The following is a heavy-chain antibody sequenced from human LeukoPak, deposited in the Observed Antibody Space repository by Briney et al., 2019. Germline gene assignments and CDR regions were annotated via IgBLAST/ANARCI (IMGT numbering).Heavy chain of an antibody. CDR1: GYTFSSNV. CDR2: INTNTGNP. V-gene: IGHV7-4-1*02. D-gene: IGHD6-13*01. J-gene: IGHJ5*02. Sequence: ASVKVSCKASGYTFSSNVLNWVRQAPGQGLEWMGWINTNTGNPTYAQGFTGRFVFSLDTSVSTAYLQISSLKAEDTAVYYCARPSSSWVNWFDPWGQGTLVTVSS. CDR3: ARPSSSWVNWFDP.